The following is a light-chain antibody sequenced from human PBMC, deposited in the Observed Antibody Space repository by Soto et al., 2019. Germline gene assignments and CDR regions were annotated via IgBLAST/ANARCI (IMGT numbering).Light chain of an antibody. CDR3: QSYDNSLSTLYV. J-gene: IGLJ1*01. V-gene: IGLV1-40*01. CDR1: SSNIGAGFD. Sequence: QSVLTQPPSVSGAPGQRVTIPCSGGSSNIGAGFDVNWYQQLPGSAPKLLIYGSRDRPSGVPDRFSGSRSGTSASLAITGLQTEDEADYYCQSYDNSLSTLYVFGTGTKVTVL. CDR2: GSR.